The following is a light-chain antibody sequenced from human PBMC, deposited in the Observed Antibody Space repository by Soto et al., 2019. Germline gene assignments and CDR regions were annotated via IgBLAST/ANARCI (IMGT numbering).Light chain of an antibody. CDR2: GAS. V-gene: IGKV3-20*01. CDR3: HQYGSSPRT. CDR1: QSVSSSY. Sequence: EIVLTQSPGTLSLSPGERATLSCRASQSVSSSYLAWFQQKPGQAPRLLIYGASSRATGSPDRFSGSGSGTDFTLTISRLEPEDFAVYYCHQYGSSPRTFGQGTKLES. J-gene: IGKJ2*01.